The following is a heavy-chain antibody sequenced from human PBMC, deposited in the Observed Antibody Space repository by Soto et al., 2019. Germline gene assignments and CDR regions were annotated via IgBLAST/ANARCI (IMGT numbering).Heavy chain of an antibody. CDR2: IYYSGST. D-gene: IGHD3-10*01. Sequence: SETLSLTCTVSGGSISRYYWGWIRQPPGKGLEWIGYIYYSGSTNYNPSLKSRITISVDTSKNQFSLKLSSVTAADTAVYYCGGAPTPGAWFDPWAQGPLVPVPS. V-gene: IGHV4-59*08. CDR3: GGAPTPGAWFDP. J-gene: IGHJ5*02. CDR1: GGSISRYY.